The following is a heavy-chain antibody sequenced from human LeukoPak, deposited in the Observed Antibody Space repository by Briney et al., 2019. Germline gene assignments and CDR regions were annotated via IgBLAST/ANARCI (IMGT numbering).Heavy chain of an antibody. D-gene: IGHD3-9*01. CDR2: ISGGGGST. CDR3: AKFYDILTSYFDY. CDR1: GFTVSSYA. J-gene: IGHJ4*02. V-gene: IGHV3-23*01. Sequence: GGSLRLSCAASGFTVSSYAMSWVRQSPGKGLEWVSAISGGGGSTYYAYYTDSVRGRFTISRDNSKNTLYLQMNSLRAEDTAVYYCAKFYDILTSYFDYWGQGTLVTVSS.